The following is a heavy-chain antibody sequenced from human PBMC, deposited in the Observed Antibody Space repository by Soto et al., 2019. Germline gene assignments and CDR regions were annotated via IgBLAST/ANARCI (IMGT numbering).Heavy chain of an antibody. CDR3: ARGDYYDSSGYYHWYFDL. CDR2: ISAYNGNT. V-gene: IGHV1-18*01. D-gene: IGHD3-22*01. J-gene: IGHJ2*01. CDR1: GYTFTSYG. Sequence: GASVKVSCKASGYTFTSYGISCVRQAPGQGLEWMGWISAYNGNTNYAQKLQGRVTMTTDTSTSTAYMELRSLRSDDTAVYYCARGDYYDSSGYYHWYFDLWGRGTLVTVSS.